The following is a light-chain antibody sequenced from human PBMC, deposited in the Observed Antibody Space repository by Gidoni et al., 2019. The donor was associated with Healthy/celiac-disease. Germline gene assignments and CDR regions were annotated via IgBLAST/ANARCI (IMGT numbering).Light chain of an antibody. J-gene: IGKJ4*01. CDR2: GAS. V-gene: IGKV3-20*01. CDR1: HSVSSSY. Sequence: EIVFTQSPGTLSLSPGDRATLSCRASHSVSSSYLAWYQQKPGQAPRLLIYGASSRATGIPDRFSGSGSGTDFTLTISRLEPEDFAVYYCQQYGSSPPLTFGGGTKVEIK. CDR3: QQYGSSPPLT.